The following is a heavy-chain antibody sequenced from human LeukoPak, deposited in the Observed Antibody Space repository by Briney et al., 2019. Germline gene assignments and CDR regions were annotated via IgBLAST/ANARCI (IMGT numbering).Heavy chain of an antibody. CDR3: TRGSIAYCYMDV. D-gene: IGHD3-22*01. J-gene: IGHJ6*03. Sequence: SETLSLTCTVSGGSLSSYYWSWIRQPPGKGLEWIGNIYYSGSTNYNPSLKSRVTISVDTSKNQFSLKLSSVTAADTAVYYCTRGSIAYCYMDVWGKGTTVTISS. V-gene: IGHV4-59*01. CDR2: IYYSGST. CDR1: GGSLSSYY.